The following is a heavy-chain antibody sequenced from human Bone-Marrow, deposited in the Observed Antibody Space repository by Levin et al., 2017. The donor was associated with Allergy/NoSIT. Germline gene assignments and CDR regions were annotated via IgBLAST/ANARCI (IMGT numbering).Heavy chain of an antibody. CDR3: AKGVILYFYYGLDV. Sequence: LSLTCEASGFISRRPGMTWVRQAPGKGLEWVSGITASGYGSSYADSVKGRYTISRDNVKNMVYLQMNGLRVEDTAVYYCAKGVILYFYYGLDVWGQGTTVTVSS. J-gene: IGHJ6*02. V-gene: IGHV3-23*01. D-gene: IGHD2-21*01. CDR1: GFISRRPG. CDR2: ITASGYGS.